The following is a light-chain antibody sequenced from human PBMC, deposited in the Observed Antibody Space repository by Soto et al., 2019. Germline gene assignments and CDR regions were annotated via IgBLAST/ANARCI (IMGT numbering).Light chain of an antibody. CDR1: SSDIGAYNY. J-gene: IGLJ2*01. CDR3: TSWTTSTTMI. Sequence: QSALTQPASVSGSPGQSIPISCTGTSSDIGAYNYVSWYQQHPGKAPKLMIYDVNIRPSGVSNRFSGSKSGNTASLTISGLQAEDEADYYCTSWTTSTTMIFGGGTKLTVL. CDR2: DVN. V-gene: IGLV2-14*03.